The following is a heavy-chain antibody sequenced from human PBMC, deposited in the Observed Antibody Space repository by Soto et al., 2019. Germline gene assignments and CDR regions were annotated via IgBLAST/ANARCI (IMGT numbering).Heavy chain of an antibody. CDR2: ISYDGSNK. CDR3: AREGTGADEDAFDI. J-gene: IGHJ3*02. V-gene: IGHV3-30-3*01. Sequence: GGSLRLSCAASGFTFSSYAMHWVRQAPGKGLEWVAVISYDGSNKYYADSVKGRFTISRDNSKNTLYLQMNSLRAEDTAVYYCAREGTGADEDAFDIWGQGTMVTVSS. CDR1: GFTFSSYA. D-gene: IGHD1-1*01.